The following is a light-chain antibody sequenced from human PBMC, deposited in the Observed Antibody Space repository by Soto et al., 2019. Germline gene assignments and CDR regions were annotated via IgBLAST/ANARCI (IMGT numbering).Light chain of an antibody. CDR2: EVN. Sequence: QSALTRAASVSGSPGQSITISCTGTSGDIGSYNLVSWYQHHPGKAPQLMIYEVNKRPSGVSDRFSGSKSGNTASLTISGHQSEDETDYYCCSYAGSSTPFVFGTGTKLTVL. CDR3: CSYAGSSTPFV. V-gene: IGLV2-23*02. CDR1: SGDIGSYNL. J-gene: IGLJ1*01.